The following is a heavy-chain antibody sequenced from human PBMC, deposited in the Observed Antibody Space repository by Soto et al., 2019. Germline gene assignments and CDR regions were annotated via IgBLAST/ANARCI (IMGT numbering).Heavy chain of an antibody. CDR2: ISYDGSNK. J-gene: IGHJ4*02. CDR3: AKDHSAYGVWGAYFDY. Sequence: QVQLVESGGGVVQPGRSLRLSCAASGFTFSSYGMHWVRQAPGKGLEWVAVISYDGSNKYYADSVKGRFTISRDNSKNTLYLQMNSLRAEDTAVYCCAKDHSAYGVWGAYFDYWGRGTLVTVSS. V-gene: IGHV3-30*18. D-gene: IGHD5-12*01. CDR1: GFTFSSYG.